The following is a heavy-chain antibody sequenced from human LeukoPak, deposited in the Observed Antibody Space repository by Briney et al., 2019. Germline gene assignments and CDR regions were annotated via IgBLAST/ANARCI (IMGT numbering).Heavy chain of an antibody. CDR2: IIPIFGTA. D-gene: IGHD3-9*01. V-gene: IGHV1-69*06. J-gene: IGHJ6*03. CDR1: GGTFSSYA. CDR3: ARSVLRYFDWHRYYYYYYMDV. Sequence: GASVKVSCKASGGTFSSYAISWVRQAPGQGLEWMGGIIPIFGTANYAQKFQGRVTITADKSTSTAYMELSSLRSEDTAVYYCARSVLRYFDWHRYYYYYYMDVWGKGTTVTVSS.